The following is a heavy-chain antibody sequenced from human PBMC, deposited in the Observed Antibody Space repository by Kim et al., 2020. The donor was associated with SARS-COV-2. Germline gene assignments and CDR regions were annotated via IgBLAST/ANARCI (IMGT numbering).Heavy chain of an antibody. CDR1: GFTFSTYW. V-gene: IGHV3-74*01. J-gene: IGHJ6*03. Sequence: GGSLRLSCAVSGFTFSTYWMHWVRQAPGKGLVWVSRIKTDGSDIKYADSVKGRFTASRDNAKNTLLLQMNSQRAEDTAVYYCVRETAQAGYYYMDVWGKGTTVTVSS. CDR3: VRETAQAGYYYMDV. CDR2: IKTDGSDI.